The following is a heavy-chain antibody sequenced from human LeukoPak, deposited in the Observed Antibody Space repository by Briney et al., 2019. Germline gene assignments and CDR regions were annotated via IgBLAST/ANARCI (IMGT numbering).Heavy chain of an antibody. D-gene: IGHD3-10*01. J-gene: IGHJ4*02. Sequence: GGSLRLSCAASGFTFSSYGMHWVRQAPGKGLEWVAVIWYDGSNKYYADSVKGRFTISRDNSKNTLYLPMNSLRAEDTAVYYCARDQPVRGVPDYWGQGTLVTVSS. V-gene: IGHV3-33*01. CDR1: GFTFSSYG. CDR3: ARDQPVRGVPDY. CDR2: IWYDGSNK.